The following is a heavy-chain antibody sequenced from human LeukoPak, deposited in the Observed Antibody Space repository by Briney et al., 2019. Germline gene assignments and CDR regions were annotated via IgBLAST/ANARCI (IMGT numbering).Heavy chain of an antibody. CDR3: ARAMRMVRGVIMGWKGWFDP. Sequence: GASVKVSCKASGGTFSSYAISWVRQAPGQGLEWMGGIIPIFGTANYAQKFQGRVTMTRDTSISTAYMELSRLRSDDTAVYYCARAMRMVRGVIMGWKGWFDPWGQGTLVTVSS. V-gene: IGHV1-69*05. CDR2: IIPIFGTA. D-gene: IGHD3-10*01. J-gene: IGHJ5*02. CDR1: GGTFSSYA.